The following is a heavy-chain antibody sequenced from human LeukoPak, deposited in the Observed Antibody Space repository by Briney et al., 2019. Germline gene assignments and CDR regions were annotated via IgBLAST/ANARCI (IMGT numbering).Heavy chain of an antibody. Sequence: PGGSLRLSCAASGFTFSSYGMHWVRQAPGKGLEWVAFIRYDGSNKYYADSVKGRFTISRDNSKNTLYLQMNSLRAEDTAVYYCAKDPGERYNWNRGHYWGQGTLVTVSS. D-gene: IGHD1-20*01. CDR2: IRYDGSNK. V-gene: IGHV3-30*02. CDR1: GFTFSSYG. J-gene: IGHJ4*02. CDR3: AKDPGERYNWNRGHY.